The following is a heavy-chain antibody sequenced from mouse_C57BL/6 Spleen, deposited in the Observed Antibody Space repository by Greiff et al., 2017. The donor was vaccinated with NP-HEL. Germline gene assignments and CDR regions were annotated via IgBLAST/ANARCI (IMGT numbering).Heavy chain of an antibody. V-gene: IGHV5-6*02. CDR2: ISSGGSYT. J-gene: IGHJ2*01. Sequence: EVMLVESGGDLVKPGGSLKLSCAASGFTFSSYGMSWVRQTPDKRLEWVATISSGGSYTYYPDSVKGRFTISRDNAKNTLYLQMSSLKSEDTAMYYCAREGYYDYLYYFDYWGQGTTLTVSS. CDR3: AREGYYDYLYYFDY. D-gene: IGHD2-4*01. CDR1: GFTFSSYG.